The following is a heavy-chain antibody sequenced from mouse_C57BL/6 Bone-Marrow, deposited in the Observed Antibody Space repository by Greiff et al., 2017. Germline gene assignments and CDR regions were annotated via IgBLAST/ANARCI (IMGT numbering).Heavy chain of an antibody. CDR3: TALSPEFITAVVDY. CDR1: GFTFSNYW. Sequence: EVKLVESGGGLVQPGGSMKLSCVTSGFTFSNYWMNWVRQSPEKGLEWVAQIRLKSDNYATHYAESVKGRFTISRDDSKSSVYLQMNNIRAEDTGIYYCTALSPEFITAVVDYWGQGTTLTVSA. V-gene: IGHV6-3*01. J-gene: IGHJ2*01. D-gene: IGHD1-1*01. CDR2: IRLKSDNYAT.